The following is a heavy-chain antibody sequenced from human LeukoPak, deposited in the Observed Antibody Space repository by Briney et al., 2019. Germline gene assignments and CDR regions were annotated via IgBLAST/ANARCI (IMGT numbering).Heavy chain of an antibody. CDR3: ARVVDYYDSSGYDAFDI. V-gene: IGHV1-69*06. CDR2: IIPIIGTA. D-gene: IGHD3-22*01. Sequence: ASVKVSCKASGGTFSSYAISWVRQAPGQGLEWMGGIIPIIGTANNAQKFQGRVTITADKSTSTAYMELSSLRSEDTAVYYCARVVDYYDSSGYDAFDIWGQGTMVTVSS. J-gene: IGHJ3*02. CDR1: GGTFSSYA.